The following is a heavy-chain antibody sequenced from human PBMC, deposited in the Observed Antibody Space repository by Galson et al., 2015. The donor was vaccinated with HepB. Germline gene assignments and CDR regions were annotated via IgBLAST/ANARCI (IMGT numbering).Heavy chain of an antibody. CDR3: AREIIIWRPDIVVVPAAIRAYYYYGMDV. CDR2: IIPILGIA. D-gene: IGHD2-2*02. V-gene: IGHV1-69*04. J-gene: IGHJ6*02. Sequence: SVKVSCKASGGTFSSYAISRVRQAPGQGLEWMGRIIPILGIANYAQKFQGRVTITADKSTSTAYMELSSLRSEDTAVYYCAREIIIWRPDIVVVPAAIRAYYYYGMDVWGQGTTVTVSS. CDR1: GGTFSSYA.